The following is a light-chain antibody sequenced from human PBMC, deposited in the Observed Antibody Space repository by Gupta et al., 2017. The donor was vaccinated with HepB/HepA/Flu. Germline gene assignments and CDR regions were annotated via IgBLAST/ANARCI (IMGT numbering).Light chain of an antibody. CDR1: QRISSN. Sequence: EILMTQSPATLSVSPGERATLSCRASQRISSNLAWYQQKPGQAPRLLIYGSSTRATGIPVRFSGSQSGTEFTLTINSLQSEDFAIYYCQQFDSWPTFGQGTKVEIK. V-gene: IGKV3-15*01. CDR3: QQFDSWPT. CDR2: GSS. J-gene: IGKJ1*01.